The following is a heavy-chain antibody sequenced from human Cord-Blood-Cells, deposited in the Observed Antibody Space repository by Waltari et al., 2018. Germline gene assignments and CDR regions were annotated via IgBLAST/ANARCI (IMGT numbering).Heavy chain of an antibody. CDR3: AREDSRLWFGESRDAFDI. J-gene: IGHJ3*02. CDR1: GDTFTGYY. V-gene: IGHV1-2*02. CDR2: IKPNSGGT. D-gene: IGHD3-10*01. Sequence: QVQLVQSGAEVKKPGASVQVSCQAAGDTFTGYYMHRVRQTPGQRLEWMGWIKPNSGGTNYAKKFQGRVTMTRDKSISTAYMELSRLRSDDTAVYYCAREDSRLWFGESRDAFDIWGQGTMVTVSS.